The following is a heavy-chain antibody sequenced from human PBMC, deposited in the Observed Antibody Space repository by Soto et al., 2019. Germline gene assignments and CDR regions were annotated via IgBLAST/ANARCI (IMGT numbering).Heavy chain of an antibody. CDR3: AKRGSGSQFDY. V-gene: IGHV3-23*01. Sequence: GGSLRLSCAASGFTFSSYAMSWVRQAPGKGLEWVSVISGSGGSTYYADSVKGRFTISRDNSKNTLYLQMNSLRVEDTAVYYCAKRGSGSQFDYWGQGTLVTVSS. J-gene: IGHJ4*02. CDR1: GFTFSSYA. D-gene: IGHD1-26*01. CDR2: ISGSGGST.